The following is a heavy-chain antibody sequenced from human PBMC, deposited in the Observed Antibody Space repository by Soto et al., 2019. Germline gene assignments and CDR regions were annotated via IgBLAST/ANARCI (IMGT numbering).Heavy chain of an antibody. V-gene: IGHV3-30*18. CDR3: AKDRVECSSTSCYHYYYYGMDV. J-gene: IGHJ6*02. D-gene: IGHD2-2*01. CDR2: ISYGGSNK. Sequence: ESGGGEVQPGRSLRLSCAASGFTFSIYGMHWVRKAPGKGLDWVAVISYGGSNKYYADSVKGRFTISRDNSKNTLYLQMNSLRAEDTAVYYCAKDRVECSSTSCYHYYYYGMDVWGQGTTVTVSS. CDR1: GFTFSIYG.